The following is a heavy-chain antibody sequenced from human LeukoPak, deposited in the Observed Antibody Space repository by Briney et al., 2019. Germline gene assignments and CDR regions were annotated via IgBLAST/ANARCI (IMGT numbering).Heavy chain of an antibody. V-gene: IGHV4-4*07. CDR3: ARVRRYYYGSGSYYDY. CDR2: IYTSGST. J-gene: IGHJ4*02. D-gene: IGHD3-10*01. Sequence: SETLSLTCTVSGGSISSYYWSRIRQPAGKGLEWIGRIYTSGSTNYNPSLKSRVTMSVDTSKNQFSLKLSSVTAADTAVYYCARVRRYYYGSGSYYDYWGQGTLVTVSS. CDR1: GGSISSYY.